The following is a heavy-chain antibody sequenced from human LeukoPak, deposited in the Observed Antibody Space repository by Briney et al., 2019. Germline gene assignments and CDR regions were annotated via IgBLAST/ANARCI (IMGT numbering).Heavy chain of an antibody. CDR1: GFTFIDYY. J-gene: IGHJ3*02. V-gene: IGHV3-11*01. Sequence: GGSLRLSCAASGFTFIDYYMSWIRQAPGKGLEGFSYISSSGSTIYYADSVKGRFTISRDNAKNSLYLQMSSLRAEDTAVYYCARDVTRVVVTAKGAFDIWGQGTMVTVSS. CDR2: ISSSGSTI. CDR3: ARDVTRVVVTAKGAFDI. D-gene: IGHD2-21*02.